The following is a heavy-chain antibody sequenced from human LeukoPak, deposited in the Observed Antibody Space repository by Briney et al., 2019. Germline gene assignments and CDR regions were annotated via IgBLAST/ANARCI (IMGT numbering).Heavy chain of an antibody. D-gene: IGHD3-9*01. CDR1: GFTFSSYS. Sequence: GSLRLSCAASGFTFSSYSMNWVRQAPGKGLEWVSSITSSSSYIYYADSVKGRFSISRDNAKNSLYLQMNTLRAEDTAVYYCARGSFLTGFDYWGQGTLVTVSS. CDR2: ITSSSSYI. J-gene: IGHJ4*02. CDR3: ARGSFLTGFDY. V-gene: IGHV3-21*01.